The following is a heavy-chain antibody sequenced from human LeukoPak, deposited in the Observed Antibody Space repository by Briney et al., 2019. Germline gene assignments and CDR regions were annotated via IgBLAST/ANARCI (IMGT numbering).Heavy chain of an antibody. Sequence: GGSLRPSCAASGFTFSSYAMSWVRQAPGKGLEWVSAISGSGGSTYYADSVKGRFTISRDNSKNTLYLQMNSLRAEDTAVYYCAKVPGGIARYGYSETTDYWGQGTLVTVSS. D-gene: IGHD5-18*01. CDR1: GFTFSSYA. CDR3: AKVPGGIARYGYSETTDY. J-gene: IGHJ4*02. CDR2: ISGSGGST. V-gene: IGHV3-23*01.